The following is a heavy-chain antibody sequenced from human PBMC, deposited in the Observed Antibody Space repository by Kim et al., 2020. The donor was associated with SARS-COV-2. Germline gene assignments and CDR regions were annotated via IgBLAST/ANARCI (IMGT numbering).Heavy chain of an antibody. CDR2: ISESGTST. CDR1: ISPFSSYV. V-gene: IGHV3-23*01. CDR3: AKRTGGSGSYTD. J-gene: IGHJ4*02. Sequence: GGSLRLSCAASISPFSSYVMAWVRQAPGKGLEWVSSISESGTSTYYAEAVKGRFTVSRDNSTNTVSLQMDSLRADDTALYYCAKRTGGSGSYTDWGLGTLVTVSS. D-gene: IGHD3-10*01.